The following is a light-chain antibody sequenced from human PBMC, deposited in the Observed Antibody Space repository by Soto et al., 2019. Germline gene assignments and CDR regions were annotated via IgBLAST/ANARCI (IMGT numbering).Light chain of an antibody. CDR2: DAS. J-gene: IGKJ2*01. CDR1: QSVSSY. Sequence: EIVLTQSPATLSLSPGERATLSCRASQSVSSYLAWYHQKPAQAPRLLIYDASNRATGISARFSGSGSGTDFTLTISSLEPEDFAVYYCHQRSNWPYTFGQGTKLDIK. V-gene: IGKV3-11*01. CDR3: HQRSNWPYT.